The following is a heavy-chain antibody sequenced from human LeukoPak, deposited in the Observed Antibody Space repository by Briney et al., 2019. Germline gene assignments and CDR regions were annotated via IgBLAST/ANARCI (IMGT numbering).Heavy chain of an antibody. J-gene: IGHJ5*02. CDR1: GFTFSNAW. CDR3: TIVLRPYRGSGYRNWFDP. V-gene: IGHV3-15*01. CDR2: IKSKTDGETA. Sequence: GGSLRLSCAASGFTFSNAWMAWVRQVPGKGLEWLGRIKSKTDGETADYAASVRGRFFISRDDRKDTLYVEINSLKTEDTGIYYCTIVLRPYRGSGYRNWFDPWGRGTLVTVSS. D-gene: IGHD3-22*01.